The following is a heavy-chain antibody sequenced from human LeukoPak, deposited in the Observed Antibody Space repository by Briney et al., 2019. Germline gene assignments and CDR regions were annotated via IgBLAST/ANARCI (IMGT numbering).Heavy chain of an antibody. V-gene: IGHV1-8*01. CDR1: GYTFTSYD. J-gene: IGHJ5*02. CDR3: ARGRMVRGVTWWFDP. D-gene: IGHD3-10*01. CDR2: MNPNSGNT. Sequence: ASVKVSCKASGYTFTSYDINWVRQATGQGLEWVGWMNPNSGNTRYAQKFQGRVTMTRNTSISTAYMELSSLRSEDTAVYYCARGRMVRGVTWWFDPWGQGTLVTVSS.